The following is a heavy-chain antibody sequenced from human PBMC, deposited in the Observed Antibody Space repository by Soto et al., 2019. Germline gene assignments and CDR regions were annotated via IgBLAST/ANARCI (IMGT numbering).Heavy chain of an antibody. Sequence: ESGGGVVQPGRSLRLSCAASGFTFSSYGMHWVRQAPGKGLEWVAVISYDGSNKYYADSVKGRFTISRDNSKNTLYLQMNSLRAEDTAVYYCAKGNDLIYYYYGMDDWGQGTTVTVSS. D-gene: IGHD1-1*01. V-gene: IGHV3-30*18. CDR1: GFTFSSYG. CDR2: ISYDGSNK. CDR3: AKGNDLIYYYYGMDD. J-gene: IGHJ6*02.